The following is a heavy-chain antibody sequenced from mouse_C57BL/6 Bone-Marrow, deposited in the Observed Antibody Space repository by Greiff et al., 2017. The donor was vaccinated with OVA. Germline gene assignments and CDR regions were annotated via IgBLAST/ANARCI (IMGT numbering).Heavy chain of an antibody. D-gene: IGHD4-1*01. J-gene: IGHJ3*01. CDR1: GYTFTDYW. Sequence: VQLQQSGAELVRPGTSVKMSCKASGYTFTDYWIGWAKQRPGHGLEWIGDIYPGGGYTNYNEKFKGKATLTADKSSSTAYMQFSSLTSEDSAIYYCARQGLTGTWFAYWGQGTLVTVSA. V-gene: IGHV1-63*01. CDR3: ARQGLTGTWFAY. CDR2: IYPGGGYT.